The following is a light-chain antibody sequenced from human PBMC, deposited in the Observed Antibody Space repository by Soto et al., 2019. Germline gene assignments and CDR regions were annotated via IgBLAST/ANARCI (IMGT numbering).Light chain of an antibody. Sequence: EIVLTQSPGTLSLSPGERATLSCRASQSVSSSYLAWYQQKPGQAPRLLIYGASSRATGIPDRCSGSGSGTDFSLTISRLEPGDFAVYYCQQYGSAPRAFGQGTKVEGK. CDR1: QSVSSSY. CDR3: QQYGSAPRA. J-gene: IGKJ1*01. V-gene: IGKV3-20*01. CDR2: GAS.